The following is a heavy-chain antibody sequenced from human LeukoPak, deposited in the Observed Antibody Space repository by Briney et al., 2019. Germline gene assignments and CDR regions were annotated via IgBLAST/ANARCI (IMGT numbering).Heavy chain of an antibody. CDR3: ARPRNLNDVIDY. CDR2: ISAYNGNT. CDR1: GYTFTSYG. J-gene: IGHJ4*02. Sequence: EASVTVSCKASGYTFTSYGISWVRQAPGQGLEGMGWISAYNGNTNYAQKLQGRVTITTHTSTSTAYIELRSLRSDDTAVYYCARPRNLNDVIDYWGQGTLVTVSS. D-gene: IGHD1-1*01. V-gene: IGHV1-18*01.